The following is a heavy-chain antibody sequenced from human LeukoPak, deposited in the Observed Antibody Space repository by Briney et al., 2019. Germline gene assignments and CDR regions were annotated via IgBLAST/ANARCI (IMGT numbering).Heavy chain of an antibody. Sequence: GGSLRLSCAAFGIAFDKNAMTWVRQAPGKGLEWVSYISSSSSTIYYADSVKGRFTISRDNAKNSLYLQMNSLRAEDTAVYYCARLDSSGSDAFDIWGQGTMVTVSS. CDR3: ARLDSSGSDAFDI. CDR2: ISSSSSTI. V-gene: IGHV3-48*04. J-gene: IGHJ3*02. D-gene: IGHD3-22*01. CDR1: GIAFDKNA.